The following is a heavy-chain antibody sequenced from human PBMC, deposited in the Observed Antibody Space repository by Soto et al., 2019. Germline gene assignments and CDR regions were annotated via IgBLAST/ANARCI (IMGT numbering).Heavy chain of an antibody. J-gene: IGHJ6*02. CDR1: GFTFKHYA. CDR2: VSGRGGST. CDR3: AKRWRNYGMDV. Sequence: VGSLRLSCTASGFTFKHYAMSWVRQAPGKGLEWVSAVSGRGGSTKYADSVKGRFIISRDNSNSTLYLQMDSLRGEDTAVYYCAKRWRNYGMDVWGQGTTVTVSS. V-gene: IGHV3-23*01.